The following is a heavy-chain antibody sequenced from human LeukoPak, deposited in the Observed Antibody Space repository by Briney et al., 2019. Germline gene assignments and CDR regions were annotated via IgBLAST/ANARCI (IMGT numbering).Heavy chain of an antibody. CDR2: ISGSGSTR. J-gene: IGHJ4*02. CDR3: ARGDAAGHF. CDR1: GFTFSSYE. Sequence: GGFLRLSCAASGFTFSSYEMNWVRQAPGKGLEWVSYISGSGSTRYYADSVKGRFTISRDNAKKSLFLQMNSLRAEYTSVYYCARGDAAGHFWGQGTLVTVSS. D-gene: IGHD2-15*01. V-gene: IGHV3-48*03.